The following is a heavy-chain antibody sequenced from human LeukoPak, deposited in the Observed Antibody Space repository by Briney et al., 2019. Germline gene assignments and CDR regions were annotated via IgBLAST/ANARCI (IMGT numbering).Heavy chain of an antibody. Sequence: SQTLSLTCTVSGGSISSGGYYWSWIRQPPGKGLEWIGYIYHSGSTYYNPSLKSRVTISVDRSKNQFSLKLSSVTAADTAVYYCARDPLLYSSSWYSDAFDIWGQGTMVTVSS. CDR3: ARDPLLYSSSWYSDAFDI. J-gene: IGHJ3*02. D-gene: IGHD6-13*01. V-gene: IGHV4-30-2*01. CDR2: IYHSGST. CDR1: GGSISSGGYY.